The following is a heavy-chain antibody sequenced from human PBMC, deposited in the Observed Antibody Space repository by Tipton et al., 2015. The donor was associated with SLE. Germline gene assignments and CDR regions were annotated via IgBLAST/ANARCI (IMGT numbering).Heavy chain of an antibody. V-gene: IGHV3-30*18. J-gene: IGHJ6*03. D-gene: IGHD4-17*01. Sequence: QLVQSGGGVVQPGRSLRLSCAASEFTFSSYGMHWVRQAPGKGLEWVAVISYDGSNKYYADSVKGRFTISRDNSKNTLYLQMNSLSAEDTAVYYCAKKESYGDYGYYYYFMDVWGKGTTVTVSS. CDR3: AKKESYGDYGYYYYFMDV. CDR2: ISYDGSNK. CDR1: EFTFSSYG.